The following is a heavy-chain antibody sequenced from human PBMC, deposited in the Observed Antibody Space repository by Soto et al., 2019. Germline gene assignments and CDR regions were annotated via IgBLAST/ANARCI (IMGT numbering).Heavy chain of an antibody. CDR3: ARGYSSGYVALPWFDP. CDR2: ISGSGGST. Sequence: GGSLRLSCAASGFTFSSYAMSWFRHAPGKGLEWVSAISGSGGSTYYADSVKGRFTISRDNSKNTLYLQMNSLRAEDTVVYYCARGYSSGYVALPWFDPWGQGTLVTVSS. D-gene: IGHD3-22*01. J-gene: IGHJ5*02. CDR1: GFTFSSYA. V-gene: IGHV3-23*01.